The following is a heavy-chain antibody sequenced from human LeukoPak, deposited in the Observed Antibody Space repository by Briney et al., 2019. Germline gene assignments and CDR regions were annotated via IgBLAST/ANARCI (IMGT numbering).Heavy chain of an antibody. Sequence: SVKVSCKASGGTFSSYTISWVRQAPGQGLEWVGRIIPILGIANYAQKFQGRVTITADKSTSTAYMELSSLRSEDTAVYYCAINIPPAHCSSTSCYTGDYWGQGTLVTVSS. CDR3: AINIPPAHCSSTSCYTGDY. CDR2: IIPILGIA. D-gene: IGHD2-2*02. CDR1: GGTFSSYT. V-gene: IGHV1-69*02. J-gene: IGHJ4*02.